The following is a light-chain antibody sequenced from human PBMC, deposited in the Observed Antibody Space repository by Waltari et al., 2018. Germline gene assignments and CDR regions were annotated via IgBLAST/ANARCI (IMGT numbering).Light chain of an antibody. CDR2: WAS. CDR3: QQFYHIPVT. CDR1: QSVLFSSNNKNY. V-gene: IGKV4-1*01. J-gene: IGKJ1*01. Sequence: DIVMTQSPDSLAVSLGERATIHCKSSQSVLFSSNNKNYLSWYQQKPGQPPKLLIYWASTRESGVPDRFSGSGSGTDFILTISSLQAEDAAVYYCQQFYHIPVTFGQGTKVEIK.